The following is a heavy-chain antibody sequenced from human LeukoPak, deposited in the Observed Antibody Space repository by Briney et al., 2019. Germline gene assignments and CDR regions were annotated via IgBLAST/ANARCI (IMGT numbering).Heavy chain of an antibody. V-gene: IGHV3-21*01. CDR2: ISSSSSYI. CDR1: GFTFSSYS. CDR3: ARGSRVLRLGELSFPG. J-gene: IGHJ4*02. Sequence: GGSLRLSSAASGFTFSSYSMNWVRQAPGKGLEWVSSISSSSSYIYYADSVKGRFTISRDNAKNSLYLQMNSLRAEDTAVYYCARGSRVLRLGELSFPGGGQGTLVTVSS. D-gene: IGHD3-16*02.